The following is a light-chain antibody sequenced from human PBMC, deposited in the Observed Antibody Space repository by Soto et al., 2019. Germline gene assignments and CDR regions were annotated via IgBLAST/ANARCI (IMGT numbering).Light chain of an antibody. J-gene: IGLJ1*01. CDR2: EVS. CDR3: SSYTSSSTRV. CDR1: SSDVGAYDY. Sequence: QSALTQPASVPGSPGQSITISCTGTSSDVGAYDYVSWYQQHPDKAPKLMIYEVSNRPSGVSNRFSGSKSVNTATLTISGLQAEHEADYYCSSYTSSSTRVFGTGTKVTVL. V-gene: IGLV2-14*03.